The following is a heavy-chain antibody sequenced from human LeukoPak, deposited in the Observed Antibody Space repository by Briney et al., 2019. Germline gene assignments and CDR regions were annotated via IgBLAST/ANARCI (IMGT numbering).Heavy chain of an antibody. CDR1: GGTFSSYA. J-gene: IGHJ4*02. Sequence: ASVKVSCKASGGTFSSYAINWVRQAPGQGLEWMGWISAYNGNTRYAQKFQGRVTMTTDTSTSTAYMELRSLRSDDTAVYYCARFTPRLTREKFDYWGQGTLVTVSS. D-gene: IGHD2-2*01. V-gene: IGHV1-18*01. CDR3: ARFTPRLTREKFDY. CDR2: ISAYNGNT.